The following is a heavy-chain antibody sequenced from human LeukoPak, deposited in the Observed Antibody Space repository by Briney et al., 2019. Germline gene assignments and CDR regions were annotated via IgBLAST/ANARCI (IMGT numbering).Heavy chain of an antibody. D-gene: IGHD2/OR15-2a*01. CDR2: LSYTGKT. V-gene: IGHV4-59*02. Sequence: SETLSLTCVVSGASVSSSHWNWIRQLPGKGLEWIGCLSYTGKTDYNPSLTSRVTISLDTSKNQVSLKLRSVTAADTAVYYCSEGYFEPFDHWGQGTLVSVSS. CDR1: GASVSSSH. CDR3: SEGYFEPFDH. J-gene: IGHJ4*02.